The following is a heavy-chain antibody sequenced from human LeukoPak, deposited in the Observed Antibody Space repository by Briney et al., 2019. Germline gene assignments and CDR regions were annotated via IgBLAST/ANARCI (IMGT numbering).Heavy chain of an antibody. CDR1: GGSFSGYY. V-gene: IGHV4-34*01. Sequence: PSETLSLTCAVYGGSFSGYYWTWIRQPPGKGLEWIGEMNHSGSANYNPSLKSRVTISVDTFKNQFSLKLSSVTAADTAVYYCARAATVTAESAFGYWGQGTLVTVSS. CDR2: MNHSGSA. CDR3: ARAATVTAESAFGY. D-gene: IGHD4-17*01. J-gene: IGHJ4*02.